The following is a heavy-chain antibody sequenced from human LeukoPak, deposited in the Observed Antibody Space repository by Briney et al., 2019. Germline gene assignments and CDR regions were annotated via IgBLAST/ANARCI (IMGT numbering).Heavy chain of an antibody. V-gene: IGHV3-21*01. Sequence: GGSLRLSCAASGFTFSSYSMNWVRQAPGKGLEWVSSISSSSSYIYYADSVKGRFTISRDNAKNSLYLQMNSLRAEDTAVYYCARDTDDASGHDYWGQGTLVTVSS. CDR2: ISSSSSYI. J-gene: IGHJ4*02. D-gene: IGHD3-22*01. CDR1: GFTFSSYS. CDR3: ARDTDDASGHDY.